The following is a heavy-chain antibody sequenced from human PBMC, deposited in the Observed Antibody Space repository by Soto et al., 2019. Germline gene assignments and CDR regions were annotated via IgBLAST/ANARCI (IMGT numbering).Heavy chain of an antibody. CDR3: ARASVVVVAATIYYFDY. CDR1: GFTFSDYY. Sequence: PGGSLRLSCAASGFTFSDYYMSWIRQAPGKGLEWVSYISSSSSYTNYADSVKGRFTISRDNAKNSLYLQMNSLRAEDTAVYYCARASVVVVAATIYYFDYWGQGTLVTVSS. V-gene: IGHV3-11*06. J-gene: IGHJ4*02. D-gene: IGHD2-15*01. CDR2: ISSSSSYT.